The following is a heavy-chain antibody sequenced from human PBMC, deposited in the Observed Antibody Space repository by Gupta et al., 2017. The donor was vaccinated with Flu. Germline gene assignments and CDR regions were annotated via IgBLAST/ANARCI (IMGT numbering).Heavy chain of an antibody. D-gene: IGHD6-13*01. J-gene: IGHJ5*02. V-gene: IGHV1-2*02. CDR1: GYTFIAFF. Sequence: QVQLVQSGAEVKKPGASVKVSCQASGYTFIAFFIHWVRQAPGQGLEWMGWIDPSTGGTKYAQNFQGRVTMTRDTSINTVYMDLSSLKSDDTAVYFCARGVPLIAAAGVSAHNWFDPWGQGTLVIVSP. CDR3: ARGVPLIAAAGVSAHNWFDP. CDR2: IDPSTGGT.